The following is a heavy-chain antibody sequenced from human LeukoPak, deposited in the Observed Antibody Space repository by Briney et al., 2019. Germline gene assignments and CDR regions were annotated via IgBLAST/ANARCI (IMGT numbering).Heavy chain of an antibody. V-gene: IGHV3-33*01. D-gene: IGHD3-10*01. J-gene: IGHJ5*02. CDR1: GFTFSSYG. CDR2: IWYDGSNK. CDR3: ARDGSGSYYISNWFDP. Sequence: GGSLRLSCAASGFTFSSYGMHWVRQAPGKGLEWVAVIWYDGSNKYYADSVKGRFTISRDNSKNTLYLQMNSLRAEDTAVYYCARDGSGSYYISNWFDPWGQGTLVTASS.